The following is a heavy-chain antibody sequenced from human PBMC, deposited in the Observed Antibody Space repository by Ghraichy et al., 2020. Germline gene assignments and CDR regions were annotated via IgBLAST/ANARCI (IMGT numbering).Heavy chain of an antibody. CDR1: GGSISSYY. CDR2: IYYSGST. V-gene: IGHV4-59*08. D-gene: IGHD2-15*01. CDR3: ARHGRVASGGSLSFDY. Sequence: SETLSLTCTVSGGSISSYYWSWIRQPPGKGLDWIGYIYYSGSTNYNPSLKSRVTISVDASKNQFSLKLSSVTAADAAIYYCARHGRVASGGSLSFDYWGQGTLVTVSS. J-gene: IGHJ4*02.